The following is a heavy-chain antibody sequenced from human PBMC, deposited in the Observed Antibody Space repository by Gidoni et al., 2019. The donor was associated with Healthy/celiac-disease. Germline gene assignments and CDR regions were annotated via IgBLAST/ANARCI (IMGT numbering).Heavy chain of an antibody. J-gene: IGHJ4*02. D-gene: IGHD3-3*01. CDR2: MNPNSGNT. CDR3: ARGRSYDFWSGYPGI. Sequence: QVQLVQSGAEVKKPGASVKVSCTASGYPFTSYDINWVRQATGQGLEWMGWMNPNSGNTGYAQKFQGRVTMTRNTSISTAYMELSSLRSEDTAVYYCARGRSYDFWSGYPGIWGQGTLVTVSS. CDR1: GYPFTSYD. V-gene: IGHV1-8*01.